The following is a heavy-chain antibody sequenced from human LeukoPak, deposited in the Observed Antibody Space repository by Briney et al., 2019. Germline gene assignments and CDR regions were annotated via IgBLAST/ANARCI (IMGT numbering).Heavy chain of an antibody. CDR3: ARGYAYGPKYYFDY. V-gene: IGHV4-59*01. CDR1: AGSIINYY. Sequence: SETLSLTCSFSAGSIINYYWSSVRQRPGEGLGWSGCIYYSGSTDYNPSLKSRVTISIDTSKNHFSLRLSSVTAADTASYYCARGYAYGPKYYFDYWGQGTLVTVSS. CDR2: IYYSGST. D-gene: IGHD4/OR15-4a*01. J-gene: IGHJ4*02.